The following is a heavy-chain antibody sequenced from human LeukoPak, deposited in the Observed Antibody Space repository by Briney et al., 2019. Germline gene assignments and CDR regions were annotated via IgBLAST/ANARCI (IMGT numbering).Heavy chain of an antibody. D-gene: IGHD3-10*01. CDR3: ARDISYYGSGSYSQKGDY. CDR2: IKQDGSEK. V-gene: IGHV3-7*01. Sequence: GGSLRLSCAASGFTFSSYWMSWVRQAPGKGLEWVANIKQDGSEKYYVDSVKGRFTISRDNAKNSLYLQMNSLRAEDTAVYYCARDISYYGSGSYSQKGDYWGQGTLVTVSS. CDR1: GFTFSSYW. J-gene: IGHJ4*02.